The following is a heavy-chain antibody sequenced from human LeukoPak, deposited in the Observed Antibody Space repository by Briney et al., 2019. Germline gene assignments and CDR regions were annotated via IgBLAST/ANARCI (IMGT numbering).Heavy chain of an antibody. D-gene: IGHD2-2*01. V-gene: IGHV1-24*01. CDR1: GYTLTELS. CDR3: ATGLYCSSTSCYGSSWA. J-gene: IGHJ5*02. CDR2: FDPEDGET. Sequence: ASVKVSCKVSGYTLTELSMHWVRQAPGKGLEWMGGFDPEDGETIYAQKFQGRVTMTEDTSTDTAYIELRSLRSEDTAVYYCATGLYCSSTSCYGSSWAWGQGTLVTVSS.